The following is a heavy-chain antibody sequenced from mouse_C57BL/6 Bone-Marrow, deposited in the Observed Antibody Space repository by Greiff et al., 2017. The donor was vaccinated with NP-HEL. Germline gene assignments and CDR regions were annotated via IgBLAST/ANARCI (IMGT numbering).Heavy chain of an antibody. J-gene: IGHJ2*01. CDR1: GYTFTDYY. Sequence: EVQLQQSGPELVKPGASVKISCKASGYTFTDYYMNWVKQSHGKSLEWIGDINPNNGGTSYNQKFKGKATLTVDKSSSTAYMELRSLTSEDSAVYYCARFDDCDFFDYWGQGTTLTVSS. V-gene: IGHV1-26*01. CDR3: ARFDDCDFFDY. CDR2: INPNNGGT. D-gene: IGHD2-4*01.